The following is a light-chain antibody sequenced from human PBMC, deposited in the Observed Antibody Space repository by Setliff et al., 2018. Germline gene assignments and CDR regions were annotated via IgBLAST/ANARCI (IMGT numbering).Light chain of an antibody. V-gene: IGLV2-8*01. CDR2: EVS. J-gene: IGLJ1*01. CDR1: SSDVGGYNY. Sequence: QSVLTQPPSASGSPGQSVTISCTGTSSDVGGYNYVSWYQQHPGKAPKLMIYEVSKRPSGVPDRFSGSKSGNTASLTVSGLQAEDEADYYCSSYAGSIDVFGTGTKGTVL. CDR3: SSYAGSIDV.